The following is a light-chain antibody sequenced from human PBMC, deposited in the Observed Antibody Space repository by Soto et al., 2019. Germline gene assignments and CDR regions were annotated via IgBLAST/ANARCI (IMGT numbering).Light chain of an antibody. CDR3: QQYYSYPLT. CDR2: DAS. Sequence: IQLTQSPSSLSASVGYRFTITCLASQSISSWLAWYQQKPGKAPKLLIYDASSLESGVPSRFSGSGSGTDFTLTISCLQSEDFATYYCQQYYSYPLTFGGGTKVDI. V-gene: IGKV1-5*01. CDR1: QSISSW. J-gene: IGKJ4*01.